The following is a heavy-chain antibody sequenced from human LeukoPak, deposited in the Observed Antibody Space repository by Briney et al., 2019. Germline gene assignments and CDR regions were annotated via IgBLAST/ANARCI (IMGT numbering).Heavy chain of an antibody. CDR1: GGSFSGYY. Sequence: SETLSLTWAVYGGSFSGYYWSWIRQPPGKGLEWIGEINHSGSTNYNPSLKSRVTISVDTSKNQLPLKLSSVTAADTAVYYCARGKTRPGFDYWGQGTLVTVSS. D-gene: IGHD6-6*01. J-gene: IGHJ4*02. V-gene: IGHV4-34*01. CDR3: ARGKTRPGFDY. CDR2: INHSGST.